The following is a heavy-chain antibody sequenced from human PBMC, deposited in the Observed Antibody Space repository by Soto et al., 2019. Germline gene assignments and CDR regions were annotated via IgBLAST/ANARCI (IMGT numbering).Heavy chain of an antibody. CDR1: GFTFSSYA. CDR3: ARDKDIVLVPAAPAD. J-gene: IGHJ4*02. D-gene: IGHD2-2*01. V-gene: IGHV3-30-3*01. CDR2: ISYDGSNK. Sequence: GGSLRLSCAASGFTFSSYAMHWVRQAPGKGLEWVAVISYDGSNKYYADSVKGRFTISRDNSKNTLYLQMNSLRAEDTAVYYCARDKDIVLVPAAPADWGQGTLVTVSS.